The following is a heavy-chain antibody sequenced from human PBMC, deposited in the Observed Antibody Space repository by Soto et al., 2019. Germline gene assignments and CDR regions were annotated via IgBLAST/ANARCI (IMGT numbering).Heavy chain of an antibody. CDR1: GFTFSSYG. CDR2: ISYDGSNK. V-gene: IGHV3-30*18. D-gene: IGHD6-19*01. Sequence: GGSLRLSCAASGFTFSSYGMHWVRQAPGKGLEWVAVISYDGSNKYYADSVKGRFTISRDNSKNTLYLQMNSLRAEDTAVYYCAKSKRPEYSSGWYNQDYWGQGTLVTVSS. J-gene: IGHJ4*02. CDR3: AKSKRPEYSSGWYNQDY.